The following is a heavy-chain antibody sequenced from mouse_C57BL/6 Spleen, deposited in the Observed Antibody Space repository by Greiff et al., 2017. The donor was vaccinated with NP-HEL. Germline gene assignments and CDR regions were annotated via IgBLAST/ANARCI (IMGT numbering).Heavy chain of an antibody. Sequence: EVQRVESEGGLVQPGSSMKLSCTASGFTFSDYYMAWVRQVPEKGLEWVANINYDGSSTYYLDSLKSRFIISRDNAKNILYLQMSSLKSEDTATYYCARYDYDGDFYAMDYWGQGTSVTVSS. V-gene: IGHV5-16*01. CDR2: INYDGSST. J-gene: IGHJ4*01. D-gene: IGHD2-4*01. CDR3: ARYDYDGDFYAMDY. CDR1: GFTFSDYY.